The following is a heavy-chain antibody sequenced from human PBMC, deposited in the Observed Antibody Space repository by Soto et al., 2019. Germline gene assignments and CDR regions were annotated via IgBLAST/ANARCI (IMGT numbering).Heavy chain of an antibody. Sequence: SETLSLTCTVSGASLSSISYYWGWIRQPPGKGLEWVGYIYYSGSTNYNPSLKSRVTISVDTSKNQFSLKLSSVTAADTAVYYCARKVVGALDYWGQGTLVTVSS. V-gene: IGHV4-61*01. CDR3: ARKVVGALDY. CDR2: IYYSGST. J-gene: IGHJ4*02. D-gene: IGHD1-26*01. CDR1: GASLSSISYY.